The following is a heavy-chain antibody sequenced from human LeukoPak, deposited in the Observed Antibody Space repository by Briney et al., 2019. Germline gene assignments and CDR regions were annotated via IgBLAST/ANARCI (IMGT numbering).Heavy chain of an antibody. CDR3: ASAYCSSTSRFDY. CDR2: ISSSSSTI. Sequence: GGSLRLSCAASGFTFSSYSMNWVRQAPGKGLEWVSYISSSSSTIYYADSVKGRFTISRDNAKNSLYLQMNSLRADDTAVYYCASAYCSSTSRFDYWGQGTLVTVSS. CDR1: GFTFSSYS. V-gene: IGHV3-48*01. D-gene: IGHD2-2*01. J-gene: IGHJ4*02.